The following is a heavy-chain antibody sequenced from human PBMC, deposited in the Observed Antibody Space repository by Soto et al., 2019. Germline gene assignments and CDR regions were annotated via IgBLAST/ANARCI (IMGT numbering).Heavy chain of an antibody. J-gene: IGHJ4*02. CDR2: ISYDGINK. CDR1: GFTFSACG. V-gene: IGHV3-30*18. Sequence: QVQLVESGGGVVQPGRSLRLSCAASGFTFSACGMHWVRQAPGKGLEWVAVISYDGINKYYTDSVKGRFTISRDNSKNMLYLQMNSLRPEDTAVYYCAKDSDSGHFDYWGQGTLVPVSS. CDR3: AKDSDSGHFDY. D-gene: IGHD6-19*01.